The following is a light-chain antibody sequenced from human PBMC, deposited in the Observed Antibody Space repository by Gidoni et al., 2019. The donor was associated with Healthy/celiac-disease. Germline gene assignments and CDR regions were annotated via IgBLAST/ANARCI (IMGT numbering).Light chain of an antibody. CDR2: KVS. CDR3: MQGTHWPLT. V-gene: IGKV2-30*01. CDR1: QSLVYSDGNTY. J-gene: IGKJ4*01. Sequence: DVVMTQSPLSLPVTLGQPASISCRSSQSLVYSDGNTYLNWFQQRPGQSPRRLIYKVSNRDSGVPDRFSGRGSGTDFTLKISRVGAEDVGVYYCMQGTHWPLTFGGGTKVEIK.